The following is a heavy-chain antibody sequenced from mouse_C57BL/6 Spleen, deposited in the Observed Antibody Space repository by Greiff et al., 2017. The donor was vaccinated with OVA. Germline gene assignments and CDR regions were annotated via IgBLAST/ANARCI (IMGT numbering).Heavy chain of an antibody. Sequence: VQLQQPGAELVRPGTSVKLSCKASGYTFTSYWMHWVKQRPGQGLEWIGVIDPSDSYTNYNQKFKGKATLTVDTSSSTAYMQLSSLTSEDSAVYYCASSSYYFDYWGQGTTLTVSS. D-gene: IGHD1-1*01. CDR2: IDPSDSYT. CDR1: GYTFTSYW. CDR3: ASSSYYFDY. J-gene: IGHJ2*01. V-gene: IGHV1-59*01.